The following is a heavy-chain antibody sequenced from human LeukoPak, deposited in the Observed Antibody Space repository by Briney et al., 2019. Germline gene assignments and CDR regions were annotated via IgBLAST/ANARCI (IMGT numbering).Heavy chain of an antibody. CDR3: AREGAARNFDY. V-gene: IGHV4-61*02. CDR2: IYTSGST. D-gene: IGHD6-6*01. CDR1: GGSVNSGTYY. J-gene: IGHJ4*02. Sequence: PSETLSLTCTVSGGSVNSGTYYWTWIRQPAGKGLEWIGRIYTSGSTNFDPSLKSRVSISLGMSQNQFSLKLSSVTAADTAVYYCAREGAARNFDYWGQGILVTVSS.